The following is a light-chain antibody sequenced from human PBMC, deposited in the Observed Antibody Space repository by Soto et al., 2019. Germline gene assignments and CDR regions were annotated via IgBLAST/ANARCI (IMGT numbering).Light chain of an antibody. V-gene: IGKV1-5*03. CDR2: KAS. J-gene: IGKJ2*01. Sequence: DIQMTQSPSTLSASVGDRVTITCRASQSLNVWLAWYQQRPGTAPKLLIQKASSLESGVPSRFSGSGSGTEFTLTISSLQPEDFASYHCQQYKSYPYTFGQGTQLEIK. CDR3: QQYKSYPYT. CDR1: QSLNVW.